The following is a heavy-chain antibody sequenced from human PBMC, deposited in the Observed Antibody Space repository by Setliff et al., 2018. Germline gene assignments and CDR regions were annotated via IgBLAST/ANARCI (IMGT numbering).Heavy chain of an antibody. CDR1: GGSFSDYY. Sequence: SETLSLTCAVYGGSFSDYYWSWIRQSPGKGLEWIGEINHSGSTNYNPSLKTRVTISVDTSKNQFSLALSSVTAADTAVYYCARHKSNGSGSYPSLYMDVWGKGIMVTVSS. V-gene: IGHV4-34*01. J-gene: IGHJ6*03. D-gene: IGHD3-10*01. CDR3: ARHKSNGSGSYPSLYMDV. CDR2: INHSGST.